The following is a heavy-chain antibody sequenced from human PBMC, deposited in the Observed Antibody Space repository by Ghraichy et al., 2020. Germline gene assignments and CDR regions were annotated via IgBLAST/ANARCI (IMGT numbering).Heavy chain of an antibody. J-gene: IGHJ4*02. V-gene: IGHV3-23*01. D-gene: IGHD3-22*01. Sequence: GGSLRLSCRASGFSFSTYAMNWVRQAPGKGLEWVSGIGASGRTTYYGGSVKGRFTISRDNSKGTLYLQMNSLRAEDTAVYYCARDLHPHYYDSSGFGAFGNCGQGTLITVSS. CDR2: IGASGRTT. CDR1: GFSFSTYA. CDR3: ARDLHPHYYDSSGFGAFGN.